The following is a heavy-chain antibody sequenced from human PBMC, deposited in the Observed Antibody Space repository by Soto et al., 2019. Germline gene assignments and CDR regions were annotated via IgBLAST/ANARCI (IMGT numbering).Heavy chain of an antibody. CDR3: AKARGYCSGGSCLYFDY. CDR1: GFTFSSYA. D-gene: IGHD2-15*01. J-gene: IGHJ4*02. CDR2: ISGSGGST. Sequence: PGGSLRLSCAASGFTFSSYAMSWVRQAPGKGLEWVSAISGSGGSTYYADSVKGRFTISRDNSKNKLYLQMNSLRAEDTTVYYCAKARGYCSGGSCLYFDYWGQGTLVTVSS. V-gene: IGHV3-23*01.